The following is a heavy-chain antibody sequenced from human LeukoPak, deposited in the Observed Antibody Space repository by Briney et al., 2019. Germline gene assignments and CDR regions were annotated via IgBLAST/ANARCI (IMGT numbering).Heavy chain of an antibody. CDR2: INPNSGGT. V-gene: IGHV1-2*02. CDR1: GYTFTGYY. CDR3: ARREVISSSWYEGVDY. D-gene: IGHD6-13*01. J-gene: IGHJ4*02. Sequence: ASVKVSCKASGYTFTGYYMHWVRQAPGQGLEWMGWINPNSGGTNYAQKFQGRVTMTRDTSISTAYMEPSRLRSDDTAVYYCARREVISSSWYEGVDYWGQGTLVTVSS.